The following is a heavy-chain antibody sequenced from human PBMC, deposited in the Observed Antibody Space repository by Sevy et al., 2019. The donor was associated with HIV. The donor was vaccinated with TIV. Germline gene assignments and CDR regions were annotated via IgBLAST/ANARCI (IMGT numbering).Heavy chain of an antibody. CDR1: GFTFSSYA. CDR2: ISHSGDST. D-gene: IGHD3-3*01. CDR3: AGRKVGDFWSGSIRGPWAGGPLFDY. Sequence: GGSLRLSCTSSGFTFSSYAMNWVRQAPGKGLEWVSTISHSGDSTYYADSVKGRFTISRDNSENTLYLPMNSLRAEDTALYYCAGRKVGDFWSGSIRGPWAGGPLFDYWGQGTLVTVSS. V-gene: IGHV3-23*01. J-gene: IGHJ4*02.